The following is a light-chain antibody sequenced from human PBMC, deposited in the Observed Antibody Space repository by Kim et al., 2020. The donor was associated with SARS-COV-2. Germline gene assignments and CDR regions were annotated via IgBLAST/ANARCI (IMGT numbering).Light chain of an antibody. V-gene: IGKV3-20*01. Sequence: SPGERATLSCRASQSVSSSYLAWYQQKLGQAPRLLIYDASSRAAGIPDRFSGTGSGTDFTLTISRLEPEDFAVYYCQQYDRPPWTFGQGTKVDIK. J-gene: IGKJ1*01. CDR2: DAS. CDR3: QQYDRPPWT. CDR1: QSVSSSY.